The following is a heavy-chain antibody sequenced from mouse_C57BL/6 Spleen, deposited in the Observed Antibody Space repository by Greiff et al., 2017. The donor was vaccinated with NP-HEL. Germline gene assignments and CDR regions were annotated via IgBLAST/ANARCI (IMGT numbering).Heavy chain of an antibody. CDR1: GYTFTSYW. D-gene: IGHD2-1*01. Sequence: VQLQQPGAELVMPGASVKLSCKASGYTFTSYWMHWVKQRPGQGLEWIGEIDPSDSYTNYNQKFKGKTTLTEAKSSSTAYMQLSSLTSEDSAVYYCARSMGSYGNYVYYAMDYWGQGTSVTVSS. J-gene: IGHJ4*01. V-gene: IGHV1-69*01. CDR3: ARSMGSYGNYVYYAMDY. CDR2: IDPSDSYT.